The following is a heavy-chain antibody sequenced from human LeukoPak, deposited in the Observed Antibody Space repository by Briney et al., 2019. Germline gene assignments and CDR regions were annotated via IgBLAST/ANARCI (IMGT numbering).Heavy chain of an antibody. CDR3: ATALWFRDSSLDDAFDI. CDR1: GYTFTSYY. V-gene: IGHV1-46*01. Sequence: ASVKVSCKASGYTFTSYYMHWVRRAPGQGLEWMGIINPSGGSTSYAQKFQGRVTMTEDTSTDTAYMELSSLRSEDTAVYYCATALWFRDSSLDDAFDIWGQGTMVTVSS. D-gene: IGHD3-10*01. J-gene: IGHJ3*02. CDR2: INPSGGST.